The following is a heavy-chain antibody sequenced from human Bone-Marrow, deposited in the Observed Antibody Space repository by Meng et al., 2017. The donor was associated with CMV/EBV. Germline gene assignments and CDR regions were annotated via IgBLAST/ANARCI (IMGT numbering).Heavy chain of an antibody. CDR1: GFTFSDYY. Sequence: GESLKISCAAPGFTFSDYYMSWIRQAPGKGLEWVSYISSSGSTIYYADSVKGRFTISRDNAKNTLYLQMNSLRAEDTAVYYCARAQLELRSWGQGTLVTFSS. J-gene: IGHJ4*02. V-gene: IGHV3-11*04. CDR2: ISSSGSTI. CDR3: ARAQLELRS. D-gene: IGHD1-7*01.